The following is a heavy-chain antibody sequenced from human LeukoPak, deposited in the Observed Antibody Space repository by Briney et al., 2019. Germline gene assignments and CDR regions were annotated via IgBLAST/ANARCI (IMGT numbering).Heavy chain of an antibody. CDR1: GYTFTGYY. CDR3: ARGTGFRQWLVPDY. Sequence: ASVKVSCKASGYTFTGYYMHWVRQAPGQRLEWMGWINPNSGGTNYAQKFQGRVTMTRDTSISTAYMELSRLRSDDTAVYYCARGTGFRQWLVPDYWGQGTLVTVSS. D-gene: IGHD6-19*01. V-gene: IGHV1-2*02. J-gene: IGHJ4*02. CDR2: INPNSGGT.